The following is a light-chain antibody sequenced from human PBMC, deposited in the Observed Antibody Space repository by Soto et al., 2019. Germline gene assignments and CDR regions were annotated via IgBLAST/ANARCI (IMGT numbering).Light chain of an antibody. V-gene: IGKV3-15*01. CDR3: HQYNDWPPVT. J-gene: IGKJ4*01. CDR2: GAS. CDR1: QSVSGN. Sequence: EIVMTQSPATLSVSPGERATISCRASQSVSGNLAWYQQKPGQAPRLLIYGASTRATGIPARFSGSGSGTDFILTISSLQSEDFAVYYCHQYNDWPPVTFGGGTKVEIK.